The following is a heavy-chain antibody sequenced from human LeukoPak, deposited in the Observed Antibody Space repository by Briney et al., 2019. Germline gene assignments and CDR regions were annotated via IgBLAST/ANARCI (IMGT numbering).Heavy chain of an antibody. D-gene: IGHD6-19*01. CDR2: IKQDGREK. CDR3: VGGYGWLPDY. CDR1: GSTLSELW. Sequence: GGSLRLSCAASGSTLSELWMNWVRQAPGKGLEWVANIKQDGREKNYVDSVKGRFTISRDNAKNSAYPQMNNLRVDDTAVYYCVGGYGWLPDYWGQGTLVTVSS. V-gene: IGHV3-7*04. J-gene: IGHJ4*02.